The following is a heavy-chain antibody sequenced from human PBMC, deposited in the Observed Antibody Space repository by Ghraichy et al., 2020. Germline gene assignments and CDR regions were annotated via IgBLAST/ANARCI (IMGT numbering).Heavy chain of an antibody. J-gene: IGHJ4*02. CDR2: ISGSGGST. V-gene: IGHV3-23*01. D-gene: IGHD3-22*01. Sequence: GGSLRLSCAASGFTFSSYAMSWVRQAPGKGLEWVSAISGSGGSTYYADSVKGRFTISRDNSKNTLYLQMNSLRAEDTAVYYCAKEEVGGYVQVYDSSGYGFDYWGQGTLVTVSS. CDR1: GFTFSSYA. CDR3: AKEEVGGYVQVYDSSGYGFDY.